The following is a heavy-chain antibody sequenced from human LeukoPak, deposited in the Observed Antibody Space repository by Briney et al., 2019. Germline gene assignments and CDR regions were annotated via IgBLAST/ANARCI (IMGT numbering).Heavy chain of an antibody. CDR2: MNPNSGNT. CDR1: GYTFNNYD. J-gene: IGHJ1*01. CDR3: AGGLHSGGYYFLGL. D-gene: IGHD1-26*01. Sequence: ASVKVSCKASGYTFNNYDITWVRQAPGQGLEWMGWMNPNSGNTGSAQEFRGRVTMTKDTSTSTAYIELSSLRSDDTGMYYCAGGLHSGGYYFLGLWGQGTLVTVSS. V-gene: IGHV1-8*01.